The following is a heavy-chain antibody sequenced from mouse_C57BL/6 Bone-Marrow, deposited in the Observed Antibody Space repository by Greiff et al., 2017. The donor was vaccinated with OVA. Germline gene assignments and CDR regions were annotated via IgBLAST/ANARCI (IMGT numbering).Heavy chain of an antibody. CDR1: GYTFTSYW. CDR3: ARGGLGPFAY. J-gene: IGHJ3*01. Sequence: QVQLKQSGAELVKPGASVKLSCKASGYTFTSYWMHWVKQRPGQGLEWIGMIHPNSGSTNYNEKFKSKATLTVDKSSSTAYMQLSSLTSEDSAVYYCARGGLGPFAYWGQGTLVTVSA. D-gene: IGHD4-1*01. V-gene: IGHV1-64*01. CDR2: IHPNSGST.